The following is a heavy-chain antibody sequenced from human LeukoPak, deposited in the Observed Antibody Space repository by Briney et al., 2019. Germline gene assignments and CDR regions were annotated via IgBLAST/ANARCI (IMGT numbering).Heavy chain of an antibody. D-gene: IGHD2-15*01. CDR2: INAGNGNT. Sequence: ASVKVSCKASGYTFTSYAMHWVRQAPGQRLEWMGWINAGNGNTKYSQKFQGRVTITRDTSASTAYMELSSLRSEDTAVYYCARGPPYSVTWFDPWGQGTLVTVSS. J-gene: IGHJ5*02. CDR1: GYTFTSYA. CDR3: ARGPPYSVTWFDP. V-gene: IGHV1-3*01.